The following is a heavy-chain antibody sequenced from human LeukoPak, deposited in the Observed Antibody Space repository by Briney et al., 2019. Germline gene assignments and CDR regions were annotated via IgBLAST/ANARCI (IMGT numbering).Heavy chain of an antibody. CDR1: GFTVSSNY. V-gene: IGHV3-53*01. D-gene: IGHD6-13*01. J-gene: IGHJ4*02. CDR3: ARGPSIAAAGTTFPFDY. Sequence: PGGSLRLSCAASGFTVSSNYMSWVRQAPGKGLGWVSVIYSGGSTYYADSAKGRFTISRDNSKNTLYLQMNSLRAEDTAVYYCARGPSIAAAGTTFPFDYWGQGTLVTVSS. CDR2: IYSGGST.